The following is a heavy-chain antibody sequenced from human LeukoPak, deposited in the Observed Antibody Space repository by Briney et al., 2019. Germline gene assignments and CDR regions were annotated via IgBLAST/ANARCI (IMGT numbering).Heavy chain of an antibody. CDR1: GYTFTGYY. V-gene: IGHV1-2*02. D-gene: IGHD3-10*01. CDR3: ARDFSMVRGVPAY. Sequence: GASVKVSXKASGYTFTGYYMHWVRQAPGQGLEWMGWINPNSGGTNYAQKFQGRVTMTRDTSISTAYMELSRLRSDDTAVYYCARDFSMVRGVPAYWGQGTLVTVSS. CDR2: INPNSGGT. J-gene: IGHJ4*02.